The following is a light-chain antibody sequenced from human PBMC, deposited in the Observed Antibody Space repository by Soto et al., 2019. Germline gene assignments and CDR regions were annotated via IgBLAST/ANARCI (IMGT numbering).Light chain of an antibody. CDR2: GAS. Sequence: AIQMTQSPSSLSASAGDRVTITCRASQGIRNNLGWYQQKPGKAPNLLIYGASNLQSGVPSRFSGSESGTDFTLTISSLQPEDFATYYCLQDYDYPWTFGQGTKVE. V-gene: IGKV1-6*01. CDR3: LQDYDYPWT. CDR1: QGIRNN. J-gene: IGKJ1*01.